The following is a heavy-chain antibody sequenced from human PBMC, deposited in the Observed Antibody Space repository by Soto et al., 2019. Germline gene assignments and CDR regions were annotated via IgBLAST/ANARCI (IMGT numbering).Heavy chain of an antibody. Sequence: ASVKVSCKASGYTFTGYYMHWVRQAPGQGLEWMGWINPNSGGTNYAQKFQGRVTMTRDTSISTAYMELSRLRSDDTAVYYCARGLYDFWSGYYSYYYYGMDVWGQGTTVTVSS. CDR1: GYTFTGYY. CDR3: ARGLYDFWSGYYSYYYYGMDV. D-gene: IGHD3-3*01. J-gene: IGHJ6*02. CDR2: INPNSGGT. V-gene: IGHV1-2*02.